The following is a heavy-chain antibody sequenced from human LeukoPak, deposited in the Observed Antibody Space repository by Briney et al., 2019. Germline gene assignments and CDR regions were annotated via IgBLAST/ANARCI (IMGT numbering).Heavy chain of an antibody. D-gene: IGHD3-9*01. V-gene: IGHV4-4*02. CDR2: IHDTGST. Sequence: SGTLSLTCTVSGGSISRSNWWSWVRQPPGKGLEWIGEIHDTGSTNYNPPLKSRVTMSLDKSKNQFSLNLNSVTAADTAVYYCAPYYDILTGYTFDYWGQGTLVAVSS. CDR3: APYYDILTGYTFDY. CDR1: GGSISRSNW. J-gene: IGHJ4*02.